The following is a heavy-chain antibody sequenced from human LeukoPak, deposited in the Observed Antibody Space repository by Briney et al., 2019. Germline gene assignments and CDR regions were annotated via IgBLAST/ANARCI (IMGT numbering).Heavy chain of an antibody. Sequence: PGGSLRLSCAASGFTFSTYAMSWVRQAPGKGLEWVAVISYDGSNKYYADSVKGRFTISRDNSKNTLYLQMNSLRAEDTAVYYCAREMATAYWGQGTLVTVSS. V-gene: IGHV3-30*04. D-gene: IGHD5-24*01. CDR2: ISYDGSNK. CDR1: GFTFSTYA. CDR3: AREMATAY. J-gene: IGHJ4*02.